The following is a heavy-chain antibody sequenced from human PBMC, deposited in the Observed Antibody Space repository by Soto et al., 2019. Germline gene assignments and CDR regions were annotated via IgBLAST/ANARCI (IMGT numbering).Heavy chain of an antibody. CDR1: GFNFTNAW. D-gene: IGHD6-13*01. J-gene: IGHJ3*02. Sequence: EVQLLESGGGLVKPGGSLRLSCAASGFNFTNAWMNWVRQTPGKGLEWVGRIKSKSDGATTDDAAPVKGRFTISRDDSRNTLYLQMNSLKTEDTAVYYSTTNPGQFGSGWFEWSSFKIWGQGTMVTVSS. CDR2: IKSKSDGATT. CDR3: TTNPGQFGSGWFEWSSFKI. V-gene: IGHV3-15*07.